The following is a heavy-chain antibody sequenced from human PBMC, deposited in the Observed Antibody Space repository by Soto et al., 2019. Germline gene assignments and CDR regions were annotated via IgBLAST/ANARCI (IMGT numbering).Heavy chain of an antibody. CDR2: ISPSSTYT. Sequence: QVQLVESGGGLVKPGGSLRLSCAASGFTFSDYYMSWIRQAPGKGLAWVSYISPSSTYTNYADSVKGRFTISRDNAKNSLYLQVNSLRAEDTAVYYCARETATMYGMDVWGQGTTVTVSS. D-gene: IGHD5-12*01. V-gene: IGHV3-11*05. CDR3: ARETATMYGMDV. CDR1: GFTFSDYY. J-gene: IGHJ6*02.